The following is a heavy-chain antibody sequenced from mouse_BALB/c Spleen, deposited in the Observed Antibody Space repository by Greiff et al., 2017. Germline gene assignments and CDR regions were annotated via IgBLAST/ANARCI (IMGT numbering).Heavy chain of an antibody. D-gene: IGHD2-3*01. J-gene: IGHJ4*01. Sequence: VKLQESGPGLVAPSQSLSITCTVSGFSLTSYGVHWVRQPPGKGLEWLGVIWAGGSTNYNSALMSRLSISKDNSKSQVFLKMNSLQTDDTAMYYCARDRDGYPYYAMDYWGQGTSVTVSS. CDR1: GFSLTSYG. V-gene: IGHV2-9*02. CDR2: IWAGGST. CDR3: ARDRDGYPYYAMDY.